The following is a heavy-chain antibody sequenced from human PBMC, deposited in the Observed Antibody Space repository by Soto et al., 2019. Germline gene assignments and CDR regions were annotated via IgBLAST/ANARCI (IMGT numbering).Heavy chain of an antibody. CDR3: ATDSRADPYGMDV. Sequence: SVKVYCEVSGYTLTALSMHCVRQAPGKGLEWMGGFDPEDGETIYAQKFQGRVTMTEDTSTDTAYMELSSLRSEDTAVYYCATDSRADPYGMDVWGQGTTVTVSS. V-gene: IGHV1-24*01. CDR2: FDPEDGET. D-gene: IGHD6-19*01. CDR1: GYTLTALS. J-gene: IGHJ6*02.